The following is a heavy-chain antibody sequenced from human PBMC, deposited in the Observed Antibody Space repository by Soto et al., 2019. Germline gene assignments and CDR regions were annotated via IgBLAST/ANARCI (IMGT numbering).Heavy chain of an antibody. CDR2: IYSVDRT. J-gene: IGHJ2*01. V-gene: IGHV3-66*01. CDR3: ARDSGSYNWYFDL. CDR1: GFTVNSNY. D-gene: IGHD1-26*01. Sequence: EVQLVESGGGLVQPGGSLRLSCAASGFTVNSNYMSWVRQAPGKGLEWVSVIYSVDRTYYADSVKGRFTISRDNSKNTLYLLMNSLRAEDTAVYYCARDSGSYNWYFDLWGRGTLVTVSS.